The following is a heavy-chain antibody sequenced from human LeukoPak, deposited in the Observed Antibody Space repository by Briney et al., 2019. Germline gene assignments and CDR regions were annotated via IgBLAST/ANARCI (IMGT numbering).Heavy chain of an antibody. CDR1: GFTVSTYA. V-gene: IGHV3-23*01. CDR3: AKDYHASGTYHDY. CDR2: INRRGGRT. J-gene: IGHJ4*02. Sequence: QSGGSLRLSCAASGFTVSTYAMSWAHQAPGKGLECVSGINRRGGRTYNADSVRGRFTTSRDDSKNMLYLQINNLRAADTAVCYCAKDYHASGTYHDYWGQGTLVTVSS. D-gene: IGHD3-10*01.